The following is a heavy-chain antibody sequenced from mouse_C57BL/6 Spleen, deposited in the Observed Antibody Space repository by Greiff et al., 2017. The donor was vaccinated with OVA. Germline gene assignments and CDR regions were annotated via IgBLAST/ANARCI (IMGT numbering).Heavy chain of an antibody. CDR2: ISDGGSYT. J-gene: IGHJ2*01. Sequence: EVNVVESGGGLVKPGGSLKLSCAASGFTFSSYAMSWVRQTPEKRLEWVATISDGGSYTYYPDNVKGRFTISRDNAKNNLYLQMSHLKSEDTAMYYCASLTVVAPFDYWGQGTTLTVSS. CDR1: GFTFSSYA. CDR3: ASLTVVAPFDY. V-gene: IGHV5-4*03. D-gene: IGHD1-1*01.